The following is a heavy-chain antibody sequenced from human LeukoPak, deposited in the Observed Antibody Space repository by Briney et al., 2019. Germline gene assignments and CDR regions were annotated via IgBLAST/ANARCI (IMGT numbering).Heavy chain of an antibody. CDR1: GFTVSSNY. Sequence: GGSLRLSCAASGFTVSSNYMSWVRHAPGKGLEWVSSITSSSSYIYYADSVKGRFTISRDNAKNSLYLQMNSLRAEDTAVYYCARDPYSGSYSAYYYYYMDVWGKGTTVTVSS. J-gene: IGHJ6*03. V-gene: IGHV3-21*01. D-gene: IGHD1-26*01. CDR3: ARDPYSGSYSAYYYYYMDV. CDR2: ITSSSSYI.